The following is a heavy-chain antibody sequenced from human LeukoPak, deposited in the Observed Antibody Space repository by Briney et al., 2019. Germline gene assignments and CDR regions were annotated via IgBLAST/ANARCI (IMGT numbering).Heavy chain of an antibody. CDR3: ARDLGSYYDWFDP. CDR2: INRDGSEK. J-gene: IGHJ5*02. D-gene: IGHD1-26*01. CDR1: GFTFSNYW. Sequence: GGSLRLSCAASGFTFSNYWMTWVRQAPGKGLEWVANINRDGSEKYYVDSVKGRFTISRDNAKNSLYLQMNSLRAEDTAVYYCARDLGSYYDWFDPWGQGTLVTVSS. V-gene: IGHV3-7*03.